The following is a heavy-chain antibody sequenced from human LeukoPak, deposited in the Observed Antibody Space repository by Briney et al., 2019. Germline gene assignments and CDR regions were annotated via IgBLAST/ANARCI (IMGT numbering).Heavy chain of an antibody. Sequence: SETLSLICSVSGGSISGYFWSWIRQAPGKGLEWVGYALYTGSTEYNPALKSRVTISLDTSNNQFSLRLSSVTAADTAVYYCARDNGYSYGIDYWGQGRLVTVSS. D-gene: IGHD5-18*01. V-gene: IGHV4-59*01. CDR2: ALYTGST. CDR1: GGSISGYF. J-gene: IGHJ4*02. CDR3: ARDNGYSYGIDY.